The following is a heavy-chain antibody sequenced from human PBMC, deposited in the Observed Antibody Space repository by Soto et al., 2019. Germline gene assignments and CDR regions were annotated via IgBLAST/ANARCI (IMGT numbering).Heavy chain of an antibody. Sequence: GASVKVSCKASGYTFSSFAINWVRQAPGQGLEWMGWIRAYNGNTNYAQKLQGRVTMTTDTFTSTAYMELRSLISDDTAVYYCARGYYYGAEYYMDVWGKGTTVTVSS. CDR3: ARGYYYGAEYYMDV. D-gene: IGHD3-10*01. CDR2: IRAYNGNT. CDR1: GYTFSSFA. J-gene: IGHJ6*03. V-gene: IGHV1-18*01.